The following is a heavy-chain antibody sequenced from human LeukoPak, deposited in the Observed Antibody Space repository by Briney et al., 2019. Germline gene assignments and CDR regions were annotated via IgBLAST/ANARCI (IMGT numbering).Heavy chain of an antibody. CDR2: ISGSSSYI. J-gene: IGHJ4*02. CDR1: GFTFSSYS. V-gene: IGHV3-21*01. Sequence: PGGSLRLSCAASGFTFSSYSMTWVRQAPRKGLEWVSSISGSSSYIFYADSVKGRFTISRDNAKNSLYLQMNSLRAEDTAVYFCTRAYGSRSAFDYWGRGTLVTVSS. CDR3: TRAYGSRSAFDY. D-gene: IGHD3-10*01.